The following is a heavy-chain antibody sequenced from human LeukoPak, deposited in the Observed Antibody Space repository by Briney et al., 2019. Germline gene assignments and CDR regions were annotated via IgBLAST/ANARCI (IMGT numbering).Heavy chain of an antibody. CDR2: IKQDGSEK. D-gene: IGHD2-2*01. Sequence: PGGSLRLSCAASGFTFSSYWLSWVRQAPGKGLEWVANIKQDGSEKYYVDSVKGRFTISRDNAKNSLYLQMNSLSAEDTAVYYCARVVPAAITYYYYGMDVWGKGTTVTVSS. CDR3: ARVVPAAITYYYYGMDV. V-gene: IGHV3-7*03. J-gene: IGHJ6*04. CDR1: GFTFSSYW.